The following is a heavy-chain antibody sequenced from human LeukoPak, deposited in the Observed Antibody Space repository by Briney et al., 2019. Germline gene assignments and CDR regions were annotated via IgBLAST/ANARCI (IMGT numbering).Heavy chain of an antibody. Sequence: GSSVKVSCKASGGTFSSHAISWVRQAPGQGLEWMGGIIPIFGTANYAQKFQGRVTITADESTSTAYMELSSLRSEDTAVYFCARVSYYDSSGYSTHYYYYGMDVWGQGTTVTVSS. CDR1: GGTFSSHA. J-gene: IGHJ6*02. D-gene: IGHD3-22*01. CDR2: IIPIFGTA. V-gene: IGHV1-69*01. CDR3: ARVSYYDSSGYSTHYYYYGMDV.